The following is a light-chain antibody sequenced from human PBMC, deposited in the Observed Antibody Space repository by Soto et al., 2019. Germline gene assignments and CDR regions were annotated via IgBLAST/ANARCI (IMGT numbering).Light chain of an antibody. J-gene: IGKJ3*01. V-gene: IGKV3-20*01. CDR2: GAS. CDR3: QQYGSSPFT. CDR1: QSVTTSY. Sequence: EIVLTQSPGTLSLSPGERLTLSCRASQSVTTSYVAWYQHKPGQAPRLLIYGASTKATGTPDRFNGSGSGTDFTLTISRLEPEDFAVYYCQQYGSSPFTFCPGTKVDFK.